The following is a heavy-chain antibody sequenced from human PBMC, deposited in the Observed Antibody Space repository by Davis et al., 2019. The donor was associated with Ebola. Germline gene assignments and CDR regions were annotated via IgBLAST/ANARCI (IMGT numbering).Heavy chain of an antibody. CDR3: AREGLELGTDY. Sequence: ASVKVSCKASGYTFTSYYMHWVRQAPGQGLEWMGWISAYNGNTNYAQKLQGRVTMTTDTSTSTAYMELSSLRSEDTAVYYCAREGLELGTDYWGQGTLVTVSS. J-gene: IGHJ4*02. CDR1: GYTFTSYY. D-gene: IGHD7-27*01. CDR2: ISAYNGNT. V-gene: IGHV1-18*04.